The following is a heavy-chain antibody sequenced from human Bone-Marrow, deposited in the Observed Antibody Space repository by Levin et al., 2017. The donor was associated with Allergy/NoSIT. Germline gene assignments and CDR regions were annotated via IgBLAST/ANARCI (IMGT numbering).Heavy chain of an antibody. CDR1: GYTFTGFF. J-gene: IGHJ4*02. D-gene: IGHD2-8*01. CDR2: INPNSGGT. Sequence: GASVKVSCKASGYTFTGFFIHWVRQAPGQGLEWMGWINPNSGGTDYAQKFQGRVTMSRDTSISTAYMELSSLTSDDTSVYFCARAQRVYASALWSQGTLVSVSS. CDR3: ARAQRVYASAL. V-gene: IGHV1-2*02.